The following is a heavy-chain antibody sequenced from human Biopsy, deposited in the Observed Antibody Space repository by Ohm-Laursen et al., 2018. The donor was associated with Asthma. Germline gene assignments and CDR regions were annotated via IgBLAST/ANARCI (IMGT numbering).Heavy chain of an antibody. CDR2: IIPISLTP. V-gene: IGHV1-69*01. J-gene: IGHJ3*01. CDR3: ARDPSYFDPSVEGWHL. Sequence: GSSVKVSCKSSGGTLNNYAINWVRQAPGQGLEWMGGIIPISLTPSYARRFRGRVTISADEYTRTAYMELSSLRSEDTAVYYCARDPSYFDPSVEGWHLWGQGTMVTVSS. D-gene: IGHD3-22*01. CDR1: GGTLNNYA.